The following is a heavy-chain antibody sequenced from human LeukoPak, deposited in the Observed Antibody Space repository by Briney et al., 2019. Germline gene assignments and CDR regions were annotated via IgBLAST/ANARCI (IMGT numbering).Heavy chain of an antibody. CDR1: GFTFSDHY. CDR3: TRDAGFLEWLLIDY. CDR2: IRNKVTSYTT. J-gene: IGHJ4*02. D-gene: IGHD3-3*01. Sequence: GGSLRLSCAASGFTFSDHYMDWVRQAPGKGLEWVGRIRNKVTSYTTEYAASVRGRFTISRDDSRSIAYLQMNSLKTEDTAVYYCTRDAGFLEWLLIDYWGQGTLVTVSS. V-gene: IGHV3-72*01.